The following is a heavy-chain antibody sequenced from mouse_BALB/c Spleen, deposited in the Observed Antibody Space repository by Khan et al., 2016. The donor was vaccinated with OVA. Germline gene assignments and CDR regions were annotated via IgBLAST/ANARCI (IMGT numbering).Heavy chain of an antibody. D-gene: IGHD1-1*01. J-gene: IGHJ2*01. Sequence: QVQLQQPGAELVKAGASVKMSCKASGYTFTSYWMHWVQQRLGQGLEWFAETNPTNGRTTYNEPFKRQATLTVDKSSSTAYLLLSDPKFEDAAVYYCARIKRKGATDFDYWGQGTTLTVSS. CDR1: GYTFTSYW. V-gene: IGHV1S81*02. CDR2: TNPTNGRT. CDR3: ARIKRKGATDFDY.